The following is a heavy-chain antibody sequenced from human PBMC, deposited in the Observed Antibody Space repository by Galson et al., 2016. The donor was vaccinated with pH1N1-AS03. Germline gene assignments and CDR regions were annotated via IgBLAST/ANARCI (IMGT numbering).Heavy chain of an antibody. CDR1: GGSIRNYY. J-gene: IGHJ2*01. D-gene: IGHD3-16*01. CDR2: IFYSGTT. CDR3: ARHGPPGDSGGTDWYVDL. Sequence: ETLSLTCSVSGGSIRNYYWSWIRQPPGKGLEWIGHIFYSGTTIYNPTLKSRLTILVDTSKNHFSLGLSSVTAADTAVYYCARHGPPGDSGGTDWYVDLWGRGTLVTVSS. V-gene: IGHV4-59*08.